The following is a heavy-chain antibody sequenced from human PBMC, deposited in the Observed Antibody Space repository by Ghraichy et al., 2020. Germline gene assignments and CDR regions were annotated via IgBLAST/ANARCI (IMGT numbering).Heavy chain of an antibody. Sequence: GASLRLSCAASGFTFSSYSMNWVRQAPGKGLEWVSSISSSSRYIYYADSVKGRFTISRDNAKNSLYLQMNSLRAEDTAVYYCARVPGTVTTPSDYWGQGTLVTVSS. J-gene: IGHJ4*02. CDR2: ISSSSRYI. V-gene: IGHV3-21*01. CDR1: GFTFSSYS. CDR3: ARVPGTVTTPSDY. D-gene: IGHD4-17*01.